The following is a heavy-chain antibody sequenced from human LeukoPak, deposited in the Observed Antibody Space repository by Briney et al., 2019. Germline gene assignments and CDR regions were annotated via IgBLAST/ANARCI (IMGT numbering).Heavy chain of an antibody. Sequence: SETLSLTCAVYGGSFSGYYWSWIRRPPGKGLEWIGEINHSGSTNYNPSLKSRVTISVDTSKNQFSLKLSSVTAADTAVYYCAREGFITMVRGVIITAPNWFDPWGQGTLVTVSS. J-gene: IGHJ5*02. CDR2: INHSGST. D-gene: IGHD3-10*01. CDR3: AREGFITMVRGVIITAPNWFDP. V-gene: IGHV4-34*01. CDR1: GGSFSGYY.